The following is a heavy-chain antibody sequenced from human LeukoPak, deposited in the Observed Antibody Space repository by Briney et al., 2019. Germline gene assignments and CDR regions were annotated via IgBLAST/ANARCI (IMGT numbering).Heavy chain of an antibody. Sequence: PGGSLRLSCAASGFTFSSYAMSWVHQTPGKGMEWVSAISNSGGSTYYAPSVKGRFTISRDNSKSTLYLQMSSLRADDTAVYYCSKELESGCCDSWGQGTLVTVSS. V-gene: IGHV3-23*01. CDR3: SKELESGCCDS. J-gene: IGHJ4*02. CDR2: ISNSGGST. CDR1: GFTFSSYA. D-gene: IGHD6-19*01.